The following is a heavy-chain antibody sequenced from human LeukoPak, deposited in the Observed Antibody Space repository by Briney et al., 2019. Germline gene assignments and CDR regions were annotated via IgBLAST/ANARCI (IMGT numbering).Heavy chain of an antibody. V-gene: IGHV1-69*01. Sequence: GASVKVSCKASGGTFSSYAISWVRQAPGQGLEWMGGIIPIFGTANYAQKFQGRVTITADESTSTAYMELSSLRSEDTAVYYCARRDGYNSAPFDYWGQGTLVTVSS. CDR2: IIPIFGTA. D-gene: IGHD5-24*01. CDR3: ARRDGYNSAPFDY. CDR1: GGTFSSYA. J-gene: IGHJ4*02.